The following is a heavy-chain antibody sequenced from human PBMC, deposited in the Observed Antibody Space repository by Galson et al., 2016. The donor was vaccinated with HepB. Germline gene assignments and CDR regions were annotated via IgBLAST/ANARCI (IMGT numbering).Heavy chain of an antibody. J-gene: IGHJ4*02. Sequence: SLRLSCAASGLSFRSYWMNWVRQAPGKGLEWVSNVHPDGIAKYYMDSVKGRFTISRDNAKNSLYLQMNSLTAEDTAVYYCVGRISWTSEVFWGQGTLVTVSS. D-gene: IGHD2-15*01. CDR3: VGRISWTSEVF. CDR1: GLSFRSYW. CDR2: VHPDGIAK. V-gene: IGHV3-7*03.